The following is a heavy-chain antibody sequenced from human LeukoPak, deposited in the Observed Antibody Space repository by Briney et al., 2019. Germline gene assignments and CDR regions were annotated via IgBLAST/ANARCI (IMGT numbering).Heavy chain of an antibody. Sequence: GGSLRLSCAASGFIFSTYSMNWVRQAPGTGLEWVSSITSSSSHVYYADSVRGRFTISRDNAKNSLYLQMNSLGAEDTAVYYCARAEMTTITYPDYWGQGTPVTVSS. D-gene: IGHD5-24*01. CDR3: ARAEMTTITYPDY. V-gene: IGHV3-21*01. J-gene: IGHJ4*02. CDR2: ITSSSSHV. CDR1: GFIFSTYS.